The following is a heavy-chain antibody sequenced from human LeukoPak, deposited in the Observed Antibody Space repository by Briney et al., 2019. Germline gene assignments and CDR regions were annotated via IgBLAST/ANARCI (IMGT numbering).Heavy chain of an antibody. Sequence: SVKVSCKASGGTFSSYAISWVRQAPGQGLEWIGRIFPIVGIANYAQKFQRRVTITADKSTSTAYMELSSLRSEDTAVYYCARGLLLGTGNYYYYYMDVWGKGTTVTVSS. J-gene: IGHJ6*03. D-gene: IGHD1-1*01. V-gene: IGHV1-69*04. CDR2: IFPIVGIA. CDR3: ARGLLLGTGNYYYYYMDV. CDR1: GGTFSSYA.